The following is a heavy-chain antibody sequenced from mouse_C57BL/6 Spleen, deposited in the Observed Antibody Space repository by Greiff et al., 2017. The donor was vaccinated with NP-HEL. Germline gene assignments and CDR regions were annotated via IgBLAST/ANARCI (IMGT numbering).Heavy chain of an antibody. Sequence: EVQGVESGGGLVQPKGSLKLSCAASGFSFNTYAMNWVRQAPGKGLEWVARIRSKSNNYATYYADSVKDRFTISRDDSESMLYLQMNNLKTEDTAMYDCVRRGDLYAMDYWGQGTSVTVSS. CDR1: GFSFNTYA. J-gene: IGHJ4*01. CDR2: IRSKSNNYAT. CDR3: VRRGDLYAMDY. D-gene: IGHD3-3*01. V-gene: IGHV10-1*01.